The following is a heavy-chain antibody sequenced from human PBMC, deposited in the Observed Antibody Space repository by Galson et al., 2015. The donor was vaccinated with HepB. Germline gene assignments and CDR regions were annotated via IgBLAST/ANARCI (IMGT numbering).Heavy chain of an antibody. J-gene: IGHJ4*02. CDR2: ISYDGSNK. D-gene: IGHD6-19*01. Sequence: SLRLSCAASGFTFSSYAMHWVRQAPGKGLEWVAVISYDGSNKYYADSVKGRFTISRDNSKNTLYLQMNSLRAEDTAVYYCARDRRYSSGWPYYFDYWGQGTLVTVSS. V-gene: IGHV3-30-3*01. CDR3: ARDRRYSSGWPYYFDY. CDR1: GFTFSSYA.